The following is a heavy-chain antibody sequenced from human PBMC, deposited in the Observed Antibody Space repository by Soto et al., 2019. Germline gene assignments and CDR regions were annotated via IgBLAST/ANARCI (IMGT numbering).Heavy chain of an antibody. J-gene: IGHJ4*02. Sequence: PGGSLRLSCAASGFTFSTYEMNWVRQAPGKGLEWVSYISGSVSTIYYADSVKGRFTISRDNAKNSLYLQMNSLRAEDTAVYYCARDFYGGFSYGPGDNWGQGTLVTVSS. D-gene: IGHD2-15*01. CDR2: ISGSVSTI. V-gene: IGHV3-48*03. CDR3: ARDFYGGFSYGPGDN. CDR1: GFTFSTYE.